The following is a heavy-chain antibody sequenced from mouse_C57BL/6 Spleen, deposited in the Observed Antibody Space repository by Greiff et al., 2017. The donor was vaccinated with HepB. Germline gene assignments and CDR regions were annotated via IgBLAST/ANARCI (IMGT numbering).Heavy chain of an antibody. CDR3: AGDGYGFAY. J-gene: IGHJ3*01. Sequence: QVQLQQSGPELVKPGASVKISCKASGYAFSSSWMNWVKQRPGKGLEWIGRIYPGDGDTNYNGKFKGKATLTADKSSSTAYMQLSSLTSEDSAVYFCAGDGYGFAYWGQGTLVTVSA. CDR1: GYAFSSSW. D-gene: IGHD2-2*01. V-gene: IGHV1-82*01. CDR2: IYPGDGDT.